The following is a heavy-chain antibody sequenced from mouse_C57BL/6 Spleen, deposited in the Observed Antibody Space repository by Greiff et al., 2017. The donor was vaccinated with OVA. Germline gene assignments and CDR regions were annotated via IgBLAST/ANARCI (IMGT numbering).Heavy chain of an antibody. D-gene: IGHD3-2*02. V-gene: IGHV1-69*01. CDR3: ARGTAQATGAY. CDR1: GYTFTSYW. Sequence: QVQLKQPGAELVMPGASVKLSCKASGYTFTSYWMHWVKQRPGQGLEWIGEIDPSDSYTNYNQKFKGKSTLTVDKSSSTAYMQLSSLTSEDSAVYYCARGTAQATGAYWGQGTLVTVSA. CDR2: IDPSDSYT. J-gene: IGHJ3*01.